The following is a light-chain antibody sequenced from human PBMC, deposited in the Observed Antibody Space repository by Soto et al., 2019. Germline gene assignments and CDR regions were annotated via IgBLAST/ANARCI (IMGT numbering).Light chain of an antibody. CDR2: GAS. Sequence: EIVMTHSPATLSGSPGERATLSCRASQSVSSNLAWSQQKPGQAPGLLIYGASTRATGIPARFSGSGSGTEFTLTIRSLQSEDFAVYYCQQYNNWPALTFGGGTKVEIK. CDR1: QSVSSN. V-gene: IGKV3-15*01. J-gene: IGKJ4*01. CDR3: QQYNNWPALT.